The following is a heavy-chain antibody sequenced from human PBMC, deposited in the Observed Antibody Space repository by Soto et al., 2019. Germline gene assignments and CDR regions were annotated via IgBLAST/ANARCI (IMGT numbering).Heavy chain of an antibody. CDR2: IDPSDSYT. D-gene: IGHD7-27*01. Sequence: ESLKISCKGSGYSFTSYWISWVRQMPVKGLEWMGRIDPSDSYTNYSPSFQGHVTISADKSISTAYLQWSSLKASDTAMYYCARLFKLGSRSRAFDIWGQGTMVTVSS. CDR3: ARLFKLGSRSRAFDI. CDR1: GYSFTSYW. J-gene: IGHJ3*02. V-gene: IGHV5-10-1*01.